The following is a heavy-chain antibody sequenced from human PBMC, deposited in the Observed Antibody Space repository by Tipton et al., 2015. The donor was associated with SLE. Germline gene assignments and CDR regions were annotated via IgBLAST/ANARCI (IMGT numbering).Heavy chain of an antibody. Sequence: QSGAEVQKPGASVKVSCKASGYAFSSYDINWVRQASGQGLEWMGWMNPKSGNTGFAQKFQGGVTMTRNNAITTAYMELSSLRSEDTAIYYCTRRCGKGFAYWGQGTLITVSS. CDR3: TRRCGKGFAY. D-gene: IGHD4-23*01. CDR2: MNPKSGNT. V-gene: IGHV1-8*01. J-gene: IGHJ4*02. CDR1: GYAFSSYD.